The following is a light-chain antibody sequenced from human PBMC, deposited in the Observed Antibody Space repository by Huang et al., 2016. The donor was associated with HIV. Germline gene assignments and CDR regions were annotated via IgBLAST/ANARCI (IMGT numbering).Light chain of an antibody. V-gene: IGKV3-15*01. CDR1: QSVNNK. CDR2: YAS. J-gene: IGKJ1*01. CDR3: QQYNNWPPWT. Sequence: EVVMTQSPVTLSVSPGERATLSCRASQSVNNKLAWFQQKPGQAPRLLIQYASIRATVIPDRFSGSGSGTEFTLTISSLQSEDFAVYYCQQYNNWPPWTFGQGTKVEIK.